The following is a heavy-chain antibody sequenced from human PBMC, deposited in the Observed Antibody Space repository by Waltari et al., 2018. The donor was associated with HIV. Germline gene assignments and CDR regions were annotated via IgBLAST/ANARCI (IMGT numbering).Heavy chain of an antibody. CDR2: ISAYNGNT. CDR1: GYTFTSYG. V-gene: IGHV1-18*01. D-gene: IGHD3-10*01. CDR3: ARDRVGGLLWFGEYGYYFDY. J-gene: IGHJ4*02. Sequence: QVQLVQSGAEVKKPGASVKVSCKASGYTFTSYGISWVRPAPGPGLEWMGWISAYNGNTNYAQKLQGRVTMTTDTSTSTAYMELRSLRSDDTAVYYCARDRVGGLLWFGEYGYYFDYWGQGTLVTVSS.